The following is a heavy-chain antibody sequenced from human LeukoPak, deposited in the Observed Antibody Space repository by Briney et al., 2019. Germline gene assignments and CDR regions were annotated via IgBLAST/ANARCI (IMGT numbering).Heavy chain of an antibody. CDR2: IIPIFGTA. J-gene: IGHJ5*02. Sequence: SVKVSCKASGGTFSSYAISWVRQAPGQGLEWMGGIIPIFGTANYAQKFQGRVTITADESTSTAYMELSSPRSEDTAVYYCARTRGELYNWFDPWGQGTLVTVSS. CDR3: ARTRGELYNWFDP. D-gene: IGHD1-7*01. CDR1: GGTFSSYA. V-gene: IGHV1-69*13.